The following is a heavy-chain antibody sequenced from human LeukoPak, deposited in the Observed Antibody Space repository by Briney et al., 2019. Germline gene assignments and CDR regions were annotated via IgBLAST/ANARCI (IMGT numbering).Heavy chain of an antibody. Sequence: GGSLRLSCVGSGFRFSGNSMNWVRQPPGKGLEWVSSIFPSGGEIHYADSVRGRFTISRDNSKNTVFLQMNSLRAEDTAVYYCARGGYYNILTGFRGRFLGFDYWGQGTLVTVSS. V-gene: IGHV3-66*02. J-gene: IGHJ4*02. D-gene: IGHD3-9*01. CDR3: ARGGYYNILTGFRGRFLGFDY. CDR1: GFRFSGNS. CDR2: IFPSGGEI.